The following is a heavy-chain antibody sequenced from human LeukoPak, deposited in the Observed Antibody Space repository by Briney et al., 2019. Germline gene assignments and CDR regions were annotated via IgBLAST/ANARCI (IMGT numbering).Heavy chain of an antibody. V-gene: IGHV4-59*01. J-gene: IGHJ2*01. D-gene: IGHD1-14*01. CDR2: IYYSGST. Sequence: PSETLSLTCTVSGGSISSYYWSWIRQPPGKGLEWIGYIYYSGSTNYNPSLKSRVTISVDTSKNQFSLKLSSVTAADTAVYYCARVGYGFRRNQNWYFDLWGRGTLVTVSS. CDR3: ARVGYGFRRNQNWYFDL. CDR1: GGSISSYY.